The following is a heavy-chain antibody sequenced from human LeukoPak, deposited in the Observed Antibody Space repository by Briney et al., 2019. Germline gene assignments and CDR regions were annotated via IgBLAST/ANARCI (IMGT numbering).Heavy chain of an antibody. D-gene: IGHD3-3*01. J-gene: IGHJ4*02. CDR3: AREYYDFWSGYSFGAHDY. Sequence: GRSLRLSCAASGFTFSSYAMHWVRQAPGKGLEWVAVISYDGSNKYYADSVKGRFTISRDNSKNTLSLQMNSLRAEDTAVYYCAREYYDFWSGYSFGAHDYWGQGTLVTVSS. CDR2: ISYDGSNK. CDR1: GFTFSSYA. V-gene: IGHV3-30-3*01.